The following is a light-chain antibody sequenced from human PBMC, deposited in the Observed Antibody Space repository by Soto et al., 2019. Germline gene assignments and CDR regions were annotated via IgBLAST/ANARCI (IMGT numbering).Light chain of an antibody. CDR2: GAS. CDR1: QSISRF. CDR3: QQSYDIPFT. V-gene: IGKV1-39*01. J-gene: IGKJ2*01. Sequence: IHMTQSPSSLSASVGDRVSIACRASQSISRFLNWYQHDPAKAPKLLMYGASNLQIGVPSRFSGTGSGTDFTLTISSLQPEDFATYYCQQSYDIPFTFGQGTKLEMK.